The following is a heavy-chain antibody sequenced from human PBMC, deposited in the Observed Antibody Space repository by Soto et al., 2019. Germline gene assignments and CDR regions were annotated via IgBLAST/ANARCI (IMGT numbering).Heavy chain of an antibody. CDR3: ARRRGSSWSRSLDY. D-gene: IGHD6-13*01. V-gene: IGHV1-8*01. CDR2: MNPNSGNT. J-gene: IGHJ4*02. Sequence: QVQLVQSGAEVKKPGASVKVSCKASGYTFTSYDINWVRQATGQGLEWMGWMNPNSGNTGYAQKFQGRVTMTRNTSRSTAYMELSSLRSEDTAVYYCARRRGSSWSRSLDYWGQGTLVTVSS. CDR1: GYTFTSYD.